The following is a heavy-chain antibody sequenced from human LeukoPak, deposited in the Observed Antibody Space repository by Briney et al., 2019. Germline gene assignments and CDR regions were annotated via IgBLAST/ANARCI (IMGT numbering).Heavy chain of an antibody. CDR3: ARSPMGILDTYYYYYMDV. V-gene: IGHV4-59*01. CDR1: GGSISSYY. CDR2: ICYSGST. J-gene: IGHJ6*03. Sequence: SETLSLTCTVSGGSISSYYWSWIRQPPGKGLEWIGYICYSGSTNYNPSLKSRVTISVDTSKNQFSLKLSSVTAADTAVYYCARSPMGILDTYYYYYMDVWGKGTTVTVSS. D-gene: IGHD7-27*01.